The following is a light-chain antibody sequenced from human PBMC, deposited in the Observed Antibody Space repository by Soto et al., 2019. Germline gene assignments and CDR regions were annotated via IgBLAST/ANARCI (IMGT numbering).Light chain of an antibody. CDR2: EVS. CDR3: SSYTSSSTLDVV. J-gene: IGLJ2*01. Sequence: QSALTQPASVSGSPGQSITISCTGTSSDIGGYNYVSWYQQHPGKAPQLMIYEVSNRPSGVSTRFSGSKSGNMASLTISGLQADDDDDYYCSSYTSSSTLDVVFGGGTKLTVL. V-gene: IGLV2-14*01. CDR1: SSDIGGYNY.